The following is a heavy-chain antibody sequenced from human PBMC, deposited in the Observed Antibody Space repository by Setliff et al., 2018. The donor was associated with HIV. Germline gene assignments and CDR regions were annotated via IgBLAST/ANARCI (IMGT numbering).Heavy chain of an antibody. CDR3: ARGGAVSADFDS. CDR2: IYYDGRT. J-gene: IGHJ5*01. CDR1: GGSIRTGAYY. Sequence: SEPLSLTCTVSGGSIRTGAYYWGWIRQPPGKGLEWIGSIYYDGRTFYKPSLKSRLTISLDTSKNQFSLSLNSVTAAATAVYFCARGGAVSADFDSWGQGTLVTVSS. V-gene: IGHV4-39*07. D-gene: IGHD3-16*01.